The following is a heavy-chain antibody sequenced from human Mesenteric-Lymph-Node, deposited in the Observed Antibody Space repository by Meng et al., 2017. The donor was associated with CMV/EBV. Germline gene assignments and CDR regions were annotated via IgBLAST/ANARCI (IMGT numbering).Heavy chain of an antibody. CDR3: ARDSVDTTGYYYTFDY. CDR2: INPSGGRT. CDR1: GYTFSNFY. D-gene: IGHD3-22*01. Sequence: SGYTFSNFYIHWVRQAPGQGLEWMGKINPSGGRTHSAEKFQGRLTMTGDTSTSTVYMEVSSLTSEDTAVYFCARDSVDTTGYYYTFDYWGQGTLVTVSS. J-gene: IGHJ4*02. V-gene: IGHV1-46*01.